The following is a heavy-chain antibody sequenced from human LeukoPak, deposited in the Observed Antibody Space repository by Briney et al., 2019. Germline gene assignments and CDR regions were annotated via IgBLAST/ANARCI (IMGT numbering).Heavy chain of an antibody. CDR2: IYSSGST. J-gene: IGHJ5*02. CDR1: GGSISSYY. CDR3: ARDPSSFGGRFDH. V-gene: IGHV4-4*07. Sequence: SETLSLTCTVSGGSISSYYWNWVRQPAGKGLEWIGRIYSSGSTNYNPSLKSRVTMSVDTSKNQFSLKLSSVTAADTAVYYCARDPSSFGGRFDHWGQGTLVAVSS. D-gene: IGHD3-10*01.